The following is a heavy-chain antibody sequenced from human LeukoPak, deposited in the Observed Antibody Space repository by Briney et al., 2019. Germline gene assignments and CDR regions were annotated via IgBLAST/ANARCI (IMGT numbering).Heavy chain of an antibody. CDR2: IIPIFGTA. D-gene: IGHD3-10*01. CDR1: GGTFGIYA. Sequence: SVKVSCKASGGTFGIYAISWVRQAPGEGLEWMGRIIPIFGTANYAQKFQGRVTITTDESTSTAYMELSSLRSEDTAVDYCATVKDYYGSGSYYPFDYWGQGTLVTVSS. CDR3: ATVKDYYGSGSYYPFDY. V-gene: IGHV1-69*05. J-gene: IGHJ4*02.